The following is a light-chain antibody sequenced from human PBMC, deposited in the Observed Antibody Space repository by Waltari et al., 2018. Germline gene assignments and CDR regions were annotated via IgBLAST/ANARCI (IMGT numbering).Light chain of an antibody. V-gene: IGKV1-33*01. J-gene: IGKJ5*01. CDR1: KDISNH. Sequence: DIEMTQSPSSLSASVGEKVTITCRASKDISNHLSWFQQKPGKAPKLLIYDVSKLETGVASRFSGGGSRADFTLIINDVQPEDVATYYCQQYDSLTLLTFGQGTRLE. CDR3: QQYDSLTLLT. CDR2: DVS.